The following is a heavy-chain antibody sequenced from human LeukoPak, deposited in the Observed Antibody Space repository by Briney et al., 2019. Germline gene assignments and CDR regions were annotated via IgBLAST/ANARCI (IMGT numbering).Heavy chain of an antibody. J-gene: IGHJ5*02. V-gene: IGHV4-34*01. Sequence: SEALSVTCAVYGGSFSGYYWSWIRQPPGKGLEWIGEINRSGSTDYNPSLKSRVTMSVDTSKNQFSLKLSPVTAADTAVYSCARGSVRGEFDPWGEGTLVTVFS. CDR1: GGSFSGYY. CDR2: INRSGST. D-gene: IGHD3-10*01. CDR3: ARGSVRGEFDP.